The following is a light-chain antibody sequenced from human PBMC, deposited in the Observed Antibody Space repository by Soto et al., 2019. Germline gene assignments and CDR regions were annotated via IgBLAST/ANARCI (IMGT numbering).Light chain of an antibody. J-gene: IGKJ1*01. Sequence: EIVVTQSPATLSVTPGEGATLSCGASQSISINLAWYQQKPGQAPRLLMYGASTRAIGIPARFSGSGSGTEFTLTISSLQSEDFAVYYCQQYNDWPPWTFGQGTKVDIK. CDR3: QQYNDWPPWT. CDR1: QSISIN. CDR2: GAS. V-gene: IGKV3-15*01.